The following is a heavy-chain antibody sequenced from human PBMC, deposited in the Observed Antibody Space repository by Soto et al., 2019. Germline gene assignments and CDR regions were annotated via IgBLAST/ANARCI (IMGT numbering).Heavy chain of an antibody. CDR3: ARDDVYAFDF. Sequence: EVQLVESGGGLVQPGGSLRLSCAASGFTISIYSMNWVRQAPGKGLEWVSYISTKYSNIQYADSVKGRFTISGDTAKNSLYLQMNSMRDEDTAVYYCARDDVYAFDFWGQVTMVTFSS. CDR1: GFTISIYS. CDR2: ISTKYSNI. J-gene: IGHJ3*01. V-gene: IGHV3-48*02.